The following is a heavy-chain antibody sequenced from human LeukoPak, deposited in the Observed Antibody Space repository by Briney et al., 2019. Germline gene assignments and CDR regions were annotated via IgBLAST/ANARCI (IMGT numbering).Heavy chain of an antibody. CDR3: ARVYRDYYDSSGLDY. CDR1: GFTFSSYW. V-gene: IGHV3-7*01. Sequence: GGSLRLSCAGSGFTFSSYWMSWVRQAPGKGLEWVANIKQDGSEKYYVDSVKGRFTISRDNAKNSLYLQMNSLRAEDTAVYYCARVYRDYYDSSGLDYWGQGTLVTVSS. D-gene: IGHD3-22*01. J-gene: IGHJ4*02. CDR2: IKQDGSEK.